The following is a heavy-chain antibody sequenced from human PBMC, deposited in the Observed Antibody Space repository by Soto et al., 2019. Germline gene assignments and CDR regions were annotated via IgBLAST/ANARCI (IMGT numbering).Heavy chain of an antibody. CDR1: GFTFSDYY. V-gene: IGHV3-11*01. J-gene: IGHJ4*02. D-gene: IGHD3-22*01. Sequence: GESLKISCAASGFTFSDYYMSWIRQAPGKGLEWVSYISSSGSTIYYADSVKGRFTISRDNAKNSLYLQMNSLRAEDTAVYYCARDSNYYDSSGPEFKHWGQGTLVTVS. CDR3: ARDSNYYDSSGPEFKH. CDR2: ISSSGSTI.